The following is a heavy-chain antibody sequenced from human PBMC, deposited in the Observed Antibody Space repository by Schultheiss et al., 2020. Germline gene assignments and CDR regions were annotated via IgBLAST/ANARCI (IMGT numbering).Heavy chain of an antibody. Sequence: GGSLRLSCAASGFTFDDYAMHWVRQAPGKGLEWVSGISWNSGSIGYADSVKGRFTIFRDSAKNSLYLQMNSLRAEDTAVYYCARALGWFDPWGQGTLVTVSS. V-gene: IGHV3-9*01. CDR2: ISWNSGSI. CDR1: GFTFDDYA. D-gene: IGHD7-27*01. J-gene: IGHJ5*02. CDR3: ARALGWFDP.